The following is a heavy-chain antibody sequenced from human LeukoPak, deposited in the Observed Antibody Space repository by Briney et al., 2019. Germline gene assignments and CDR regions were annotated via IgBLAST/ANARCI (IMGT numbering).Heavy chain of an antibody. D-gene: IGHD2-21*02. Sequence: PGGSLRLSCAASGFTFSSYSMNWVRQAPGKGLQWVSSITRSSSYIYYADSVKGRFTISRDNAKNSLYLQMNSLRAEDTAVYYCARSGFYCGGDCPSPHFDYWGQGTLVTVSS. J-gene: IGHJ4*02. CDR1: GFTFSSYS. CDR2: ITRSSSYI. CDR3: ARSGFYCGGDCPSPHFDY. V-gene: IGHV3-21*01.